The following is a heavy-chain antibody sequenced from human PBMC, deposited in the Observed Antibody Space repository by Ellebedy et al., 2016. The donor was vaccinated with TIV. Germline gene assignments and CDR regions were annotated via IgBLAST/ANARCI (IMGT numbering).Heavy chain of an antibody. V-gene: IGHV3-13*01. CDR1: GFTFSSYD. J-gene: IGHJ4*02. D-gene: IGHD3-3*01. CDR3: ARGGPRRGTYYDFWSGYYSTGLQAYYFDY. Sequence: GGSLRLSXAASGFTFSSYDMHWVRQATGKGLEWVSAIGTAGDTYYPGSVKGRFTISRENAKNSLYLQMNSLRAGDTAVYYCARGGPRRGTYYDFWSGYYSTGLQAYYFDYWGQGTLVTVSS. CDR2: IGTAGDT.